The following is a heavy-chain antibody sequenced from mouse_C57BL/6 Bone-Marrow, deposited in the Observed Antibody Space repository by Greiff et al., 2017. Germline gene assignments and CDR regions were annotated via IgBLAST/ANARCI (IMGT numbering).Heavy chain of an antibody. V-gene: IGHV5-17*01. CDR3: ARPGSGYWYFDV. D-gene: IGHD4-1*01. J-gene: IGHJ1*03. CDR2: ISSGSSTI. Sequence: EVQVVESGGGLVKPGGSLKLSCAASGFTFSDYGMRWVRQAPEKGLEWVAYISSGSSTIYYADTVKGRFTISRDNATNTLFLQMTSLRSEDTAMYYCARPGSGYWYFDVWGTGTTVTVSS. CDR1: GFTFSDYG.